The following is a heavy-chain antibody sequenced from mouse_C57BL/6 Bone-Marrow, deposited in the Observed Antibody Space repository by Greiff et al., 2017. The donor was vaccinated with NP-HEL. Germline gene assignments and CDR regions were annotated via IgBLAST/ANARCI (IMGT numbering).Heavy chain of an antibody. CDR3: ARSPYDGYGFAY. V-gene: IGHV1-4*01. CDR1: GYTFTSYT. Sequence: VQLQQSGAELARPGASVKMSCKASGYTFTSYTMHWVKQRPGQGLEWIGYINPSSGYTKYNQKFKDKATLTADKSSSTAYMQLSSLTSEDSAVYYCARSPYDGYGFAYWGQGTLVTVSA. D-gene: IGHD2-3*01. CDR2: INPSSGYT. J-gene: IGHJ3*01.